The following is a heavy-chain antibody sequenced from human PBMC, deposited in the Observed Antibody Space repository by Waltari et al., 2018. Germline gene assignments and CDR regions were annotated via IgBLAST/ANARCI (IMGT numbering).Heavy chain of an antibody. V-gene: IGHV3-33*01. CDR1: GSTFGSHR. CDR2: IWYDGSKE. Sequence: VQRVESGGGEVQPGRSLSLLCAASGSTFGSHRLDWVRQGPNKGLELVASIWYDGSKEYYADSVKGRFTISRDNSKNTLYLQMNSLRVEDTAMYYCAREPHYYDSPYFDYWGQGTLVTVSS. D-gene: IGHD3-22*01. J-gene: IGHJ4*02. CDR3: AREPHYYDSPYFDY.